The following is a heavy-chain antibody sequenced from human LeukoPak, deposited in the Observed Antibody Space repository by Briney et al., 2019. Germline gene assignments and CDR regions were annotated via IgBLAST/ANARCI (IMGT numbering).Heavy chain of an antibody. J-gene: IGHJ4*02. CDR2: INPNSGGT. D-gene: IGHD1-7*01. V-gene: IGHV1-2*06. CDR3: ARSEGTTLKFDY. CDR1: GYTFTGYY. Sequence: ASVKVSCKASGYTFTGYYIHWVRQAPGQGLEWMGRINPNSGGTNYAQKFQGRVTITRDTSISTAYMDLSRLRSDDTAVYYCARSEGTTLKFDYWGQGTLVTVSS.